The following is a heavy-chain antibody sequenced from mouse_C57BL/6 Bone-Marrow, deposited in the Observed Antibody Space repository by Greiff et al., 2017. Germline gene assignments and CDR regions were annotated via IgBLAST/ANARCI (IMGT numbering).Heavy chain of an antibody. Sequence: VQVVESGPELVKPGASVKISCKASGYAFSSSWMNWVKQRTGKGLEWIGRIYPGDGDTNYNGKFKGKATLTADKSSSTAYMQLSSLTSEDSAVYFCARPYYYGSSYFAYWGQGTLVTVSA. CDR3: ARPYYYGSSYFAY. CDR1: GYAFSSSW. J-gene: IGHJ3*01. D-gene: IGHD1-1*01. CDR2: IYPGDGDT. V-gene: IGHV1-82*01.